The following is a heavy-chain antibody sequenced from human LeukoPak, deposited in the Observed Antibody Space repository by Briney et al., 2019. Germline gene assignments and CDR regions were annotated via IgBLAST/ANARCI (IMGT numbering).Heavy chain of an antibody. CDR3: ARGRYSSGWYGGYFQH. Sequence: SETLSLTCAVYGGSFRGYFWTWIRQPPGKGLEWIGEINHSGDTDHHPSIKSRVTMSIDMSKNQFSLNLTSVTAADTAVYYCARGRYSSGWYGGYFQHWGQGALVIVSS. CDR2: INHSGDT. CDR1: GGSFRGYF. D-gene: IGHD6-19*01. V-gene: IGHV4-34*01. J-gene: IGHJ1*01.